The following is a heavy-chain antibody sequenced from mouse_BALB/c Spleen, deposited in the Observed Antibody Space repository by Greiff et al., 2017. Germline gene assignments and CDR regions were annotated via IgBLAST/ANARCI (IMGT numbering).Heavy chain of an antibody. CDR3: ARQYGNYEAMDY. V-gene: IGHV3-6*02. CDR1: GYSITSGYY. J-gene: IGHJ4*01. Sequence: ESGPGLVKPSQSLSLTCSVTGYSITSGYYWNWIRQFPGNKLEWMGYISYDGSNNYNPSLKNRISITRDTSKNQLFLKLNSVTTEDTATYYCARQYGNYEAMDYWGQGTSVTVSS. D-gene: IGHD2-10*02. CDR2: ISYDGSN.